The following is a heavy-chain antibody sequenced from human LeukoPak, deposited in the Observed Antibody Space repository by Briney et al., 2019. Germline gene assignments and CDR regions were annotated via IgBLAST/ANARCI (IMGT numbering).Heavy chain of an antibody. V-gene: IGHV3-11*01. J-gene: IGHJ4*02. CDR1: GFTLSDYY. CDR3: ARRRDFNDY. Sequence: PGGSLRLSCAASGFTLSDYYMSWIRQAPGKGLEWVSYSSSSGSTIYYADSVKGRFAISRDNAKNLLYLQMYSLRAEDTAVYYCARRRDFNDYWDQGTLVTVSS. D-gene: IGHD3/OR15-3a*01. CDR2: SSSSGSTI.